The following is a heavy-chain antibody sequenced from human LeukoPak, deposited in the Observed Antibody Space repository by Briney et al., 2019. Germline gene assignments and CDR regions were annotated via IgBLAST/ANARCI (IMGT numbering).Heavy chain of an antibody. CDR1: GFTFSDDY. Sequence: GSLRLSCAASGFTFSDDYMSWIRQAPGKGPVWVSYISSDGSTIFYADSVKGRFTISRDNAKNSLFLQMNSLRAEDTAVYYCARERPTVRHWGQGTLVTVSS. CDR3: ARERPTVRH. CDR2: ISSDGSTI. V-gene: IGHV3-11*01. J-gene: IGHJ4*02. D-gene: IGHD4-17*01.